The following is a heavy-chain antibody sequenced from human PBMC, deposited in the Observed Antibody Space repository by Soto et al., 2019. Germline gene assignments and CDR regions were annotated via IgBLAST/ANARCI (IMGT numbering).Heavy chain of an antibody. CDR2: YGGSGGST. D-gene: IGHD3-16*01. J-gene: IGHJ6*03. CDR1: GFTFSTYG. V-gene: IGHV3-23*01. CDR3: VKFRGRAYHFYFMDV. Sequence: DVQLLESGGGSVQRGGSLRLSCAASGFTFSTYGMTWVRQAPGKGLEWVSYGGSGGSTYDAGSVKGRFTISRDNSKNTLYLKMNSLRAEDTAVYYCVKFRGRAYHFYFMDVWGNGTTVTVSS.